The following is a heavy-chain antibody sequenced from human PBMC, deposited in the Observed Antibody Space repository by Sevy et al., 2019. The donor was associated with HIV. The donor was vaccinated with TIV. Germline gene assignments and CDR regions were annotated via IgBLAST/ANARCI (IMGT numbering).Heavy chain of an antibody. CDR3: ASQPGYRSTYYGFSLSRTFDS. V-gene: IGHV4-39*01. J-gene: IGHJ4*02. D-gene: IGHD6-19*01. Sequence: SETLSLTCSVSGGSITSNNYYWGWIRQPPGKGLEWIGSIYHSGNTYYNPSLKSRVTVSVDTSRSHFSLKVASVPASDTAVYFCASQPGYRSTYYGFSLSRTFDSWGPGTLVTVSS. CDR1: GGSITSNNYY. CDR2: IYHSGNT.